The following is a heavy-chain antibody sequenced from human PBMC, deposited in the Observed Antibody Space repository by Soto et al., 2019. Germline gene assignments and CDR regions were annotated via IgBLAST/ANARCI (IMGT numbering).Heavy chain of an antibody. CDR3: ARLEAVAEVRYFDY. Sequence: PSETLSLTCPVSGGSMTSYYSSWIRQPPGKGLEWIGYIYYSGSTNYNPSLKSRVTISVDTSKNQFSLKLSSVTAADTAVYYCARLEAVAEVRYFDYWGQGTLVTVSS. J-gene: IGHJ4*02. D-gene: IGHD6-19*01. CDR2: IYYSGST. V-gene: IGHV4-59*08. CDR1: GGSMTSYY.